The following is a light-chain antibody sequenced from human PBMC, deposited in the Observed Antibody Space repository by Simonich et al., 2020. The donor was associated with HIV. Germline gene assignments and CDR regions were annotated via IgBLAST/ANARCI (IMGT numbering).Light chain of an antibody. Sequence: DLVMTQSPLSLPVTPGEPASISCRSSQSLLHSNGHIFLDLFVQTPGQSPQLRIYMASNRASGVPDRFSGSGSGTDFTLRISRVEAEDVGVYYCMQALQTPFTFGPGTKVDFK. CDR2: MAS. CDR3: MQALQTPFT. J-gene: IGKJ3*01. V-gene: IGKV2-28*01. CDR1: QSLLHSNGHIF.